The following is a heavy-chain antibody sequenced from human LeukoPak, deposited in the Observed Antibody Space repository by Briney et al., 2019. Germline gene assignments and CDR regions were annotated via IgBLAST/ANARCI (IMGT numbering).Heavy chain of an antibody. Sequence: GGSLRLSCAASGFGFSVLTMNWVRQAPGKGLEWVSSIRGRSSFIWYVDSVKGRFIISRDNAENSLFLQLNGLRAEDTAVYYCVREASHVFDFWGQGTMVTVSS. CDR2: IRGRSSFI. CDR1: GFGFSVLT. J-gene: IGHJ3*01. CDR3: VREASHVFDF. V-gene: IGHV3-21*01.